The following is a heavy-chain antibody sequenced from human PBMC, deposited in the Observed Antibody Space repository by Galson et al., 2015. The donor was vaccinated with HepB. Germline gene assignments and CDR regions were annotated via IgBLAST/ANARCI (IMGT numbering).Heavy chain of an antibody. Sequence: TLRLSCAASGFTFSSYAISWVRQAPGKGLEWVSAISGSGGSTYYADSVKGRFTISRDNSKNTLYLQMNSLRAEDTAVYYCAKLPGAQPRAYYFDYWGQGTLVTVSS. D-gene: IGHD1-26*01. CDR1: GFTFSSYA. J-gene: IGHJ4*02. V-gene: IGHV3-23*01. CDR2: ISGSGGST. CDR3: AKLPGAQPRAYYFDY.